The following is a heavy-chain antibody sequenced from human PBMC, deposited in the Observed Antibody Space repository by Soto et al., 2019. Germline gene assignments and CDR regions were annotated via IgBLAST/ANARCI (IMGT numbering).Heavy chain of an antibody. CDR1: GYTFTSYY. V-gene: IGHV1-46*03. CDR3: ARDQEPSTLYYDYYYMDV. J-gene: IGHJ6*03. CDR2: INPSGGRT. Sequence: QVQLVQSGAEVKKPGASVTVSCKASGYTFTSYYIYWVRQAPGQGLEWMGIINPSGGRTSYAQKFQGRVTMTRDTSTSTVYMEVSGLRSEDTAVYYCARDQEPSTLYYDYYYMDVWGKGTTVTVSS.